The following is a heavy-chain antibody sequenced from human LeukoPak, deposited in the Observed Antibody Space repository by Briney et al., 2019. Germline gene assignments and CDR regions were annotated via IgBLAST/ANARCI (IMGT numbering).Heavy chain of an antibody. V-gene: IGHV4-34*01. CDR1: GESFSGYY. CDR3: ARKYPKGGSYRFDP. CDR2: INHSGST. D-gene: IGHD1-26*01. Sequence: SETLSLTCAVYGESFSGYYWSWIRQPPGKGLEWIGEINHSGSTNYNPSLKSRVTISVDTSKNQFSLNLSSVTAADTAVYYCARKYPKGGSYRFDPWGQGTLVTVSS. J-gene: IGHJ5*02.